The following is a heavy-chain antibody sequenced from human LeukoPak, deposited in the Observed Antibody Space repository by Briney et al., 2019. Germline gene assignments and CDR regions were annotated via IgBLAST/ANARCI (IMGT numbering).Heavy chain of an antibody. CDR2: IYYSGST. V-gene: IGHV4-59*01. J-gene: IGHJ4*02. D-gene: IGHD6-19*01. CDR3: ASSAYSSGWYGGVWDY. CDR1: GGSISNYY. Sequence: SETLSLTCTVSGGSISNYYWSWIRQPPGKGLEWIGYIYYSGSTNYNPSLKSRVTISVDTSKNQFSLKLSSVTAADTAVYYCASSAYSSGWYGGVWDYWGQGTLVTVSS.